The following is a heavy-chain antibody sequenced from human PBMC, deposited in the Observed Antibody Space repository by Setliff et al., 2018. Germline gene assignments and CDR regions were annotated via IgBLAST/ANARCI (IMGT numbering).Heavy chain of an antibody. CDR1: GGSFSTYY. V-gene: IGHV4-59*01. Sequence: PSETLSLTCTVSGGSFSTYYWSWIRQAPGKGLEWIGYVYYSGTAYYNPSLKSRVTVIVDTSKNQFSLRLSSVTAADTAVYYCARGGTFRYFDYWGQGTPVTVSS. D-gene: IGHD5-12*01. J-gene: IGHJ4*02. CDR2: VYYSGTA. CDR3: ARGGTFRYFDY.